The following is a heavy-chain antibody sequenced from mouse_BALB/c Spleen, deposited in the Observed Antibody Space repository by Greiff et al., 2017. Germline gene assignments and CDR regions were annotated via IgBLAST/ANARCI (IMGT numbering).Heavy chain of an antibody. Sequence: EVQLVESGGGLVKPGGSLKLSCAASGFTFSSYAMSWVRQSPEKRLEWVAEISSGGSYTYYPDTVTGRFTISRDNAKNTLYLEMSSLRSEDTAMYYCASAWYHAMDDWGQGTSVTVSS. CDR1: GFTFSSYA. CDR2: ISSGGSYT. CDR3: ASAWYHAMDD. V-gene: IGHV5-9-4*01. J-gene: IGHJ4*01.